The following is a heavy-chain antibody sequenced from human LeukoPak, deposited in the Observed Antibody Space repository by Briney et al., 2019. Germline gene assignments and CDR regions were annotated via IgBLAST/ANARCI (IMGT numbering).Heavy chain of an antibody. V-gene: IGHV3-21*04. Sequence: GGPLRLSCAASGFIFSDYSMNWVRQAPGKGLEWVSSVSSRPNYIFYADSVKGRFTISRDNANNSLYLQMNSLRAEDTAVYYCARDPYRFAFDIWGQGTVVLVSS. D-gene: IGHD1-26*01. J-gene: IGHJ3*02. CDR2: VSSRPNYI. CDR3: ARDPYRFAFDI. CDR1: GFIFSDYS.